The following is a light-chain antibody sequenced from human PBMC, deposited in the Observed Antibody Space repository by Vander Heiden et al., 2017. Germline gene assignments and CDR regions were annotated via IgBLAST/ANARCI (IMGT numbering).Light chain of an antibody. Sequence: QSALTQPRSVSGSPGQSVTISCTGTSSDVGADNYVSWYQQHPGKAPRLMIYDVNKRPSGVPDRLSGSKSGNTASLTISGLQAEDEADYYCRSYAGSDTFGIFGGGTKLTGL. V-gene: IGLV2-11*01. J-gene: IGLJ2*01. CDR3: RSYAGSDTFGI. CDR2: DVN. CDR1: SSDVGADNY.